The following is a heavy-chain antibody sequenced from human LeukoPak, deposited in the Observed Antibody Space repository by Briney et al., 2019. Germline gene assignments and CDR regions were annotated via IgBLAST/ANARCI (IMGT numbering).Heavy chain of an antibody. V-gene: IGHV4-4*07. D-gene: IGHD2-2*01. CDR2: ICTRGST. Sequence: SETLSLTCTVSRGSIRSYYWSWLRPPAGTGRHWIGRICTRGSTNYNPSRKSRVAMSVDSSKNQFSLKLSSVTAADTAVYYCARATGCSSTSCYNWFDPWGQGTLVTVSS. J-gene: IGHJ5*02. CDR1: RGSIRSYY. CDR3: ARATGCSSTSCYNWFDP.